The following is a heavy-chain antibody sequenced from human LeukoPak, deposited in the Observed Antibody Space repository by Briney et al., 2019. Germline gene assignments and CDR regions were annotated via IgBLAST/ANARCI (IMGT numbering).Heavy chain of an antibody. J-gene: IGHJ4*02. CDR3: TTERPYFDN. CDR1: GFXFSDAW. CDR2: VKSKTHGGAT. V-gene: IGHV3-15*01. Sequence: GGSLRLSCAATGFXFSDAWISWVRQAPGKGLEWVGSVKSKTHGGATAYAAPVKGRFTISRDDSKTTVYLQMNSLKSEDAALYYCTTERPYFDNWGQGTLVTVSS.